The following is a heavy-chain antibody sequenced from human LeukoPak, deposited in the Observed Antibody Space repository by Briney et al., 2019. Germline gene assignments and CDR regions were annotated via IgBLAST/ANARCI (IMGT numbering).Heavy chain of an antibody. CDR3: ARRYCSGGSCYSSYYYGMDV. D-gene: IGHD2-15*01. Sequence: PSETLSLTCAVSGGSISSSNWRSWVRQPPGKGLEWIGEIYHSGSTNYNPSLKSRVTISVDKSKNQFSLKLSSVTAADTAVYYCARRYCSGGSCYSSYYYGMDVWGQGTTVTVSS. CDR2: IYHSGST. V-gene: IGHV4-4*02. CDR1: GGSISSSNW. J-gene: IGHJ6*02.